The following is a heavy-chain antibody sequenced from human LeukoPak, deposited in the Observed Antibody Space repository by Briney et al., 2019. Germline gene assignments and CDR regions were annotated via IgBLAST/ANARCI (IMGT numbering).Heavy chain of an antibody. CDR2: ISAYNGNT. Sequence: ASVKVSCKAPGYTFTSYGISWVRQAPGQGLEWMGWISAYNGNTNYAQKLQGRVTMTTDTSTSTAYMELRSLRSDDTAVYYCARDLAAGYSGYDGHYFDYWGQGTLVTVSS. V-gene: IGHV1-18*01. D-gene: IGHD5-12*01. CDR1: GYTFTSYG. J-gene: IGHJ4*02. CDR3: ARDLAAGYSGYDGHYFDY.